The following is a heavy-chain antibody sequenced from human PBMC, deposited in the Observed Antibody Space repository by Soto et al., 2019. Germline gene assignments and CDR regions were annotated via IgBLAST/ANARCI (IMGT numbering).Heavy chain of an antibody. CDR2: IIPIFGTA. V-gene: IGHV1-69*01. Sequence: QVQLVQSGAEVKKPGSSVKVSCKASGGTFSSYAISWVRQAPGQGLEWMGGIIPIFGTANYAQKFQGRVTITADESTSTAYLELSSLRAEDTAVYYCAEGCSSTSCYRRWFDPWGQGTLVTVSS. J-gene: IGHJ5*02. CDR1: GGTFSSYA. D-gene: IGHD2-2*01. CDR3: AEGCSSTSCYRRWFDP.